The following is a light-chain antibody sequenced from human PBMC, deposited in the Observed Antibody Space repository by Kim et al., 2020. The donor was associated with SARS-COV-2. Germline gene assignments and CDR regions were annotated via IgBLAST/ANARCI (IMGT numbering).Light chain of an antibody. CDR3: QQYDNLQA. V-gene: IGKV1-33*01. Sequence: DIQMTQSPSSLSASVGDRVTITCQASQDISSYLNWYQQKPGKAPKLLIYDASNLETGVPSRFSGSGSGTDFTFTISSLQPEDIATYYCQQYDNLQAFGQGTKLEI. CDR1: QDISSY. J-gene: IGKJ2*01. CDR2: DAS.